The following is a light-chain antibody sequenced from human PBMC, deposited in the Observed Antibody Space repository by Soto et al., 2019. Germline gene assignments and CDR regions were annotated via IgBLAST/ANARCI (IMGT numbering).Light chain of an antibody. Sequence: DIQMTQSPSSLSASVGSRVTITCRASQGISNFVAWYQQQPGKVPKVLIYAASTLQSGVPSRFSGSGSETDFTLTISSLQPEDFATYSCQQSYSTTWTFGQGTKVDIK. CDR3: QQSYSTTWT. CDR1: QGISNF. V-gene: IGKV1-27*01. J-gene: IGKJ1*01. CDR2: AAS.